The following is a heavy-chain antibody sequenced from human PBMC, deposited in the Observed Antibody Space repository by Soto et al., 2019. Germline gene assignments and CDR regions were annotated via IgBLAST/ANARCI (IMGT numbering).Heavy chain of an antibody. V-gene: IGHV3-30*03. CDR1: GFTFSSYG. CDR3: ARDTYYYDTSGYYYAN. J-gene: IGHJ4*02. Sequence: QVQLVESGGGVVQPGGSLRLSCAASGFTFSSYGMHWVRQAPGKGLEWVALISSDGGNKYYADSVKGRFTISRDNSKNTCVLQMNSLRAEDAAVYYCARDTYYYDTSGYYYANWGLGTLVTVSS. D-gene: IGHD3-22*01. CDR2: ISSDGGNK.